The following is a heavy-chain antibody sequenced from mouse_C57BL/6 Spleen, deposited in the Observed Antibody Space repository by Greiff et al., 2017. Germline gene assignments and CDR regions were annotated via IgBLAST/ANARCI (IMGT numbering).Heavy chain of an antibody. J-gene: IGHJ4*01. V-gene: IGHV1-72*01. CDR1: GYTFTSYW. CDR3: ARLPLPGAMCY. Sequence: QVQLQQPGAELVKPGASVKLSCKASGYTFTSYWMHWVKQRPGRGLEWIGRIDPNSGGTKYNEKFKSKATLTVDKPSSTAYMQISSLTSEDSAVYYSARLPLPGAMCYWGHGTSVTVSS. CDR2: IDPNSGGT.